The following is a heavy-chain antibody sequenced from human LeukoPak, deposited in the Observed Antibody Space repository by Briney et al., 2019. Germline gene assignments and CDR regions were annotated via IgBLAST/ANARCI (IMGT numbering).Heavy chain of an antibody. Sequence: SETLSLTCTVSGGSISSYFWSWIRQPPGKGLEWIGYIYYSGSTNYNPSLKSRVTISVDTSKNQFSLKLSSVTAADTAVYYCARTGSTVTMLYPFDHWGQGTLVTVSS. V-gene: IGHV4-59*01. CDR2: IYYSGST. D-gene: IGHD4-17*01. CDR1: GGSISSYF. J-gene: IGHJ4*02. CDR3: ARTGSTVTMLYPFDH.